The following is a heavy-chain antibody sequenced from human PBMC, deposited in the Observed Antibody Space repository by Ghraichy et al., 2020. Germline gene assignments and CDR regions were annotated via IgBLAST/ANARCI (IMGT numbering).Heavy chain of an antibody. J-gene: IGHJ6*02. D-gene: IGHD3-10*01. CDR3: ARIWSSDYYYYYGMDV. CDR1: GFTFSSYS. V-gene: IGHV3-21*01. CDR2: ISSSSSYI. Sequence: GGSLRLSCAASGFTFSSYSMNWVRQAPGKGLEWVSSISSSSSYIYYADSVKGRFTISRDNAKNSLYLQMNSLRAEDTAVYYCARIWSSDYYYYYGMDVWGQGTTVTVSS.